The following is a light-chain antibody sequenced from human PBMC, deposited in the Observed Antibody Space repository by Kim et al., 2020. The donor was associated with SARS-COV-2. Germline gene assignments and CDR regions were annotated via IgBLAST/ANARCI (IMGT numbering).Light chain of an antibody. Sequence: SYELTQTPSVSVAPGKTARITCGGNNIGTNNMHWYQQKPGQAPVLLVYDDSQRPSGIPERFSGSKSGNTATLTISRVEAGDEADYYCQVWETSSDHMVFGGGTQLTVL. CDR1: NIGTNN. CDR3: QVWETSSDHMV. V-gene: IGLV3-21*03. CDR2: DDS. J-gene: IGLJ2*01.